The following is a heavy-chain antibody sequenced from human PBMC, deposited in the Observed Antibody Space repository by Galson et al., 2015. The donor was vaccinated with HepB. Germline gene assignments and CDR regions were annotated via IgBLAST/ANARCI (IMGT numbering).Heavy chain of an antibody. J-gene: IGHJ4*02. Sequence: TLSLTCTVSGGSISSYYWSWIRQPPGKGLEWIGYIYYSGSTNYNPSLKSRVTISVDTSKNQFSLKLSSVTAADTAVYYCARAILEEAVGDYWGQGTLVTVSS. CDR3: ARAILEEAVGDY. CDR1: GGSISSYY. D-gene: IGHD6-19*01. V-gene: IGHV4-59*08. CDR2: IYYSGST.